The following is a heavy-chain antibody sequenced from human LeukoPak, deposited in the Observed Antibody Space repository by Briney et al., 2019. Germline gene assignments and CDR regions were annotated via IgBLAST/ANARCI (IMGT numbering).Heavy chain of an antibody. CDR3: ARANYYDSSGYFLFDY. J-gene: IGHJ4*02. CDR2: IIPIFGTA. Sequence: VASVKVSCKASGGTFSSYAISWVRQAPGQGLEWMGGIIPIFGTANYAQKFQGRVTITTDKSTSTAYMELSSLRSEDTAVYYCARANYYDSSGYFLFDYWGQGTLVTVSS. CDR1: GGTFSSYA. D-gene: IGHD3-22*01. V-gene: IGHV1-69*05.